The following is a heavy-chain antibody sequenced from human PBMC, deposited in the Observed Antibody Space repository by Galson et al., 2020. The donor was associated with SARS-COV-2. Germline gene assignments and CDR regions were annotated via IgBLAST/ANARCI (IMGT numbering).Heavy chain of an antibody. CDR1: GFTFSSYA. CDR3: ARGLSGSYYYFYY. Sequence: GGSLRLSCAASGFTFSSYAMHWVRQAPGKGLEWVTLISYDGINKYSADSVKGRFTISRDNSKNTLYLQMNSLRTEDTAVYYCARGLSGSYYYFYYWGQGTLVTVSS. CDR2: ISYDGINK. J-gene: IGHJ4*02. D-gene: IGHD1-26*01. V-gene: IGHV3-30-3*01.